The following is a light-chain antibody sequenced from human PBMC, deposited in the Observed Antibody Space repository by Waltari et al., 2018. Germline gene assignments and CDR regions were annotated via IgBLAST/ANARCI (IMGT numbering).Light chain of an antibody. CDR2: AAS. Sequence: DIQFTQSPSFLSASVGDRVTITCRASQGISSYLAWYQQKPGKAPNLLIYAASTLQSGVPSRFSGSGSGTEFTLTISSLQPEDFATYYCQHLYSYPYTFGQGTKLEIK. CDR1: QGISSY. CDR3: QHLYSYPYT. V-gene: IGKV1-9*01. J-gene: IGKJ2*01.